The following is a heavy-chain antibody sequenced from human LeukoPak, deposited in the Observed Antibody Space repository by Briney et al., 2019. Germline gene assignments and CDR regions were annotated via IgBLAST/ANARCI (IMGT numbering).Heavy chain of an antibody. Sequence: SETLSLTCAVYGGSSSGYYWSWIRQPPGKGLEWIGEINHSGSTNYNPSLKSRVTISVDTSKNQFSLKLSSVTAADTAVYYCARSYYDYVWGSYRPFDYWGQGTLVTVSS. CDR2: INHSGST. D-gene: IGHD3-16*02. CDR1: GGSSSGYY. V-gene: IGHV4-34*01. CDR3: ARSYYDYVWGSYRPFDY. J-gene: IGHJ4*02.